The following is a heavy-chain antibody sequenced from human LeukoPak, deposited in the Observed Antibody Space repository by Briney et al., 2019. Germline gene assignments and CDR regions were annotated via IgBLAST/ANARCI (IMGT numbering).Heavy chain of an antibody. J-gene: IGHJ5*02. D-gene: IGHD6-13*01. CDR1: GFTFSSYS. CDR3: ARDRGRGSSSKLDP. CDR2: ISSSSSYI. V-gene: IGHV3-21*01. Sequence: GGSLRLSCAASGFTFSSYSMNWVRQAPGKGLEWVSSISSSSSYINYADSVKGRFTISRDNAKNSLYLQMNSLRAEDTAVYYCARDRGRGSSSKLDPWGQGTLVTVSS.